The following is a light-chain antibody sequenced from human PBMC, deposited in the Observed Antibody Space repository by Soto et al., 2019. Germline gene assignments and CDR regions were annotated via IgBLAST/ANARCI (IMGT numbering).Light chain of an antibody. CDR3: SSYADSSTVV. J-gene: IGLJ2*01. Sequence: QSALTQVASVSASPGQSITISCTGTSSDVGGHTYVSWYQQHPGKAPKLMIYNVDYRPSGVSNRFAASKSGNTASLTISGLQADDEAYYYCSSYADSSTVVFGGGTKVTV. CDR1: SSDVGGHTY. CDR2: NVD. V-gene: IGLV2-14*03.